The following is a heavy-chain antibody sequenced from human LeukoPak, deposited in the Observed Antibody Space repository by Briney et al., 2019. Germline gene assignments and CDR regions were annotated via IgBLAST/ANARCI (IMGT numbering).Heavy chain of an antibody. D-gene: IGHD2-2*02. Sequence: PGGSLRLSCAASGFSFRSYSMDWVRQAPGKGLEWVSSITGSSSYISYADSVKGRFTISRDNAENSLYLQMNSLRAEDTAVYYCARDLIPPPSISAGWFDPWGQGTLVTVSS. V-gene: IGHV3-21*04. CDR1: GFSFRSYS. CDR3: ARDLIPPPSISAGWFDP. CDR2: ITGSSSYI. J-gene: IGHJ5*02.